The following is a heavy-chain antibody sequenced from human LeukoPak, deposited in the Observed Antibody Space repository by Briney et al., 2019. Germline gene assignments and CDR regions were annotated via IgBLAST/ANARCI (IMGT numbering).Heavy chain of an antibody. CDR3: ARDSRRLQEGWFDP. CDR2: ISNSGSRV. Sequence: PGGSLRLSCAASANSFSDYYMSWVRQAPGKGLEWISYISNSGSRVYYADAVKGRFTISRDNAKNSLYLQMNSLRAEDTAVYYCARDSRRLQEGWFDPWGQGTLVTVSS. V-gene: IGHV3-11*04. D-gene: IGHD5-24*01. J-gene: IGHJ5*02. CDR1: ANSFSDYY.